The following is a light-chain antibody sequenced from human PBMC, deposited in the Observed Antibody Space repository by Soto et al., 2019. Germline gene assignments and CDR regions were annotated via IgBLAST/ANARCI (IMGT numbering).Light chain of an antibody. CDR1: QDISNY. Sequence: DIQMTQSPSSLSASVGDRVTITCQASQDISNYLNWYQQKPGKAPKLLIYDASNLETGVPSRFIGSVSGTDFTFTISSLQPEDIATYYCQQYDNLPWTFGQGTKVEIK. CDR3: QQYDNLPWT. V-gene: IGKV1-33*01. J-gene: IGKJ1*01. CDR2: DAS.